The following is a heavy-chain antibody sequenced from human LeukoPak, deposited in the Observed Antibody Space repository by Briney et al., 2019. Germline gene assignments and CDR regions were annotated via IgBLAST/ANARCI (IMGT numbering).Heavy chain of an antibody. CDR1: GYTFTANY. CDR3: ARAYYDSSGYFGWGTDYYYYYMDV. D-gene: IGHD3-22*01. CDR2: IHPKSGGA. V-gene: IGHV1-2*06. Sequence: ASVKASCKASGYTFTANYIHWVRQAPGQGLEWVGRIHPKSGGANYAQKFRDRVTLTRDMSINTAYMELSGLRSDDAAVYYCARAYYDSSGYFGWGTDYYYYYMDVWGEGTTVTVSS. J-gene: IGHJ6*03.